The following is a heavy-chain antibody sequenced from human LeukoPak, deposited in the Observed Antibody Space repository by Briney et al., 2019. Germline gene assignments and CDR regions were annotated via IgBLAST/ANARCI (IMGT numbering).Heavy chain of an antibody. Sequence: SEILSLTCAVYGGSFSGYYWSWIRQPPGKGLEWIGEINHSGSTNYNPSLKSRVTISVDTSKNQFSLKLSSVTAADTAVYYCASGGYSYGFDYWGQGTLVTVSS. D-gene: IGHD5-18*01. J-gene: IGHJ4*02. V-gene: IGHV4-34*01. CDR1: GGSFSGYY. CDR2: INHSGST. CDR3: ASGGYSYGFDY.